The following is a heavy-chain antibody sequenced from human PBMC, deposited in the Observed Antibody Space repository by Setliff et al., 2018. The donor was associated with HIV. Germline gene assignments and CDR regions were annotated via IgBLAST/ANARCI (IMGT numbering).Heavy chain of an antibody. D-gene: IGHD3-22*01. CDR3: ARDPFPATNYFDSSGYPFAEYFHH. J-gene: IGHJ1*01. CDR2: IIPIFDRT. Sequence: ASVKVSCKISGGTLSSRALSWVRQAPGQGLEWMGGIIPIFDRTNYAQKFQGRVTITADESTSTAYMELSSLRSEDTAVYYCARDPFPATNYFDSSGYPFAEYFHHWGQGTLVTVS. CDR1: GGTLSSRA. V-gene: IGHV1-69*13.